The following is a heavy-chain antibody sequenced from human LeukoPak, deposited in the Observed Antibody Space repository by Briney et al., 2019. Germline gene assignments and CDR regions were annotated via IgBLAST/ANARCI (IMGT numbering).Heavy chain of an antibody. V-gene: IGHV4-39*07. CDR3: ARRPFPFRRYFDY. CDR1: GGSISSSNYY. J-gene: IGHJ4*02. CDR2: FYYSGRT. Sequence: SETLSLTCTVSGGSISSSNYYWGWIRQPPGKGLEWIGSFYYSGRTYYNPSLKSRVTRSVDTSKNQFSLKLSSVTAADTAVYYCARRPFPFRRYFDYWGQGTLVTVSS.